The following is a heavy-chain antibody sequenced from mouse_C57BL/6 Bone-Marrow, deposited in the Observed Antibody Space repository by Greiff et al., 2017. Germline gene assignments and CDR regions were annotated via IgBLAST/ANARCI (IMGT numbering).Heavy chain of an antibody. Sequence: QVQLQQPGAELVRPGSSVKLSCKASGYTFTSYWMDWVKQRPGQGLEWIGNIYPSDSETHYNQKFKDKATLTADKSSSTAYMQLSSLPSEDSAVYYCARGGAAQAAPLAYWGRGTVVTVSA. D-gene: IGHD3-2*02. CDR3: ARGGAAQAAPLAY. V-gene: IGHV1-61*01. J-gene: IGHJ3*01. CDR1: GYTFTSYW. CDR2: IYPSDSET.